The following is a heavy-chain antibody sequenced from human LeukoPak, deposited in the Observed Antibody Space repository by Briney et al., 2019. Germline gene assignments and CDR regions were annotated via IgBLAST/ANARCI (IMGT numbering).Heavy chain of an antibody. Sequence: GGSLRLSCAASRFILSDHYMDWIRQAPGKGLEWVSYISSSGSTIYYADSVKGRFTISRDNAKNSLYLQMNSLRAEDTAVYYCAGGFWEQWLGGGFDYWGQGTLVTVSS. CDR1: RFILSDHY. CDR2: ISSSGSTI. J-gene: IGHJ4*02. V-gene: IGHV3-11*04. CDR3: AGGFWEQWLGGGFDY. D-gene: IGHD6-19*01.